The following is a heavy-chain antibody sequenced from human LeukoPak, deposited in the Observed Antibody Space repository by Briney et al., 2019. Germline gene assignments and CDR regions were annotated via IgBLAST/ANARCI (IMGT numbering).Heavy chain of an antibody. CDR2: ITGNGATT. D-gene: IGHD3-10*01. CDR1: GFTFSSFS. CDR3: AKHVSGSLFYFDY. Sequence: GGSLRLSCAAAGFTFSSFSMNWVRQAPGKGLEWVSGITGNGATTYYADSVKGRFTISRDNSKNTLYLQMNSLGAEDTAVYYCAKHVSGSLFYFDYWGQRTLVTVSS. V-gene: IGHV3-23*01. J-gene: IGHJ4*02.